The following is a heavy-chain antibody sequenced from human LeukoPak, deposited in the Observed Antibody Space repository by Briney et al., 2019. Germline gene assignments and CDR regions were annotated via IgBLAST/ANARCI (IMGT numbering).Heavy chain of an antibody. D-gene: IGHD5-24*01. Sequence: QPGGSLRLSCVAPGFTISNYWMTWVRQAPGKGLEWVSAISGSGGSTYYADSVKGRFTISRDNSKNTLYLQMNSLRAEDTAVYYCAKVQSRDGYNRNFDYWGQGTLVTVSS. CDR3: AKVQSRDGYNRNFDY. V-gene: IGHV3-23*01. CDR2: ISGSGGST. J-gene: IGHJ4*02. CDR1: GFTISNYW.